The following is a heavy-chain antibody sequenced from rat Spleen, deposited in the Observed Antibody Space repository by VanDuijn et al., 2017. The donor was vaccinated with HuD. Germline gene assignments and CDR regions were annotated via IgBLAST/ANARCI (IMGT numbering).Heavy chain of an antibody. V-gene: IGHV3-1*01. CDR2: ISYSGVT. CDR3: ATLGLGYYFDY. CDR1: GYSITSNF. D-gene: IGHD4-6*01. J-gene: IGHJ2*01. Sequence: EVQLQESGPGLVKPSQSLSLTCSVTGYSITSNFWGWIRKFPGNKMEWMGYISYSGVTSYNPSLKGRVSITRDTSKNQFFLQLNSVTSEDTATYYCATLGLGYYFDYWGQGVMVTVSS.